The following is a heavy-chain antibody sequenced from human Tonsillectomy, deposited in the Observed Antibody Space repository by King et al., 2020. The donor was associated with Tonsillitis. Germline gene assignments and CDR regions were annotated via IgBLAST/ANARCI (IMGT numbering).Heavy chain of an antibody. CDR2: IHHSGRN. J-gene: IGHJ3*02. D-gene: IGHD1-26*01. CDR1: GGSFSDYY. V-gene: IGHV4-34*01. Sequence: VQLQQWGAGLLKPSETLSLTCAVYGGSFSDYYWTWIRQPPGKGLEWIGEIHHSGRNNYNPSVKSRITISVDTSKNQFSLKLSSVTAADTAVYYCARGSDSGSDVPLDIWGQGTMVTVSS. CDR3: ARGSDSGSDVPLDI.